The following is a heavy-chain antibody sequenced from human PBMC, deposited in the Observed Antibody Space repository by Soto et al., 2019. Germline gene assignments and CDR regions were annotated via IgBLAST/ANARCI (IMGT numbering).Heavy chain of an antibody. CDR2: INHSGSA. CDR1: GGSFSGYY. V-gene: IGHV4-34*01. J-gene: IGHJ5*02. CDR3: ARSLYWWFDP. D-gene: IGHD2-8*02. Sequence: SETLSLTCAVYGGSFSGYYWSLIRQPPGKGLEWIGEINHSGSANYNPSLKSRVTISVDTSKNQFSLKLSSVTAADTAVYYCARSLYWWFDPWGQGTLVTVS.